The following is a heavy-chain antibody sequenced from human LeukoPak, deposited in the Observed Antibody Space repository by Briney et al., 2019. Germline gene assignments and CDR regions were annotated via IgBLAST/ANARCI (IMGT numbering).Heavy chain of an antibody. J-gene: IGHJ4*02. CDR2: IRYDGTSK. V-gene: IGHV3-30*02. D-gene: IGHD1-26*01. CDR1: GFTCSSSG. Sequence: GGSLRLSCAASGFTCSSSGMHWVRQAPGKGLEWVAFIRYDGTSKYYADSVKGRFTISRDNSKNTVYLQMNSLRAEDTAVYYCAKETRGSYSDYWGQGTLVTVSS. CDR3: AKETRGSYSDY.